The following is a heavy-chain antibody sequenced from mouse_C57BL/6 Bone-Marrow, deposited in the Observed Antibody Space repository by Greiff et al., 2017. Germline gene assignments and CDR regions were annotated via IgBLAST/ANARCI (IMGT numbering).Heavy chain of an antibody. CDR3: ARTFYGSDPLDY. CDR2: IDPEDGET. Sequence: EVQVVESGAELVKPGASVKLSCTASGFNIKDYYMHWVKQRTEQGLEWIGRIDPEDGETKYAPKFQGKATITADTSSNTAYLPLSSLTSEDTAVYYCARTFYGSDPLDYWGQGTTLTVSS. D-gene: IGHD1-1*01. CDR1: GFNIKDYY. V-gene: IGHV14-2*01. J-gene: IGHJ2*01.